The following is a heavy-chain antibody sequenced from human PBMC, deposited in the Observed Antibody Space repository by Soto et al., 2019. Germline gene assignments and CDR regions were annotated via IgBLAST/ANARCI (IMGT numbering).Heavy chain of an antibody. V-gene: IGHV3-74*01. CDR3: TRHGSGDYFLFDP. J-gene: IGHJ5*02. CDR2: ASPDGTST. Sequence: GGSLRLSCAASGFTFSRYWMHWVRQAPGKGLEWVSRASPDGTSTSYADSVKGRFTISRDNAKNTLFMQMNSLRAENTAVYYCTRHGSGDYFLFDPWGQGTLVTVSS. CDR1: GFTFSRYW. D-gene: IGHD3-10*01.